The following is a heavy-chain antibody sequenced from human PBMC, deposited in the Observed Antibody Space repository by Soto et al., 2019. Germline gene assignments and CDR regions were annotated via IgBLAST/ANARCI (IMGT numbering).Heavy chain of an antibody. CDR2: IYYDGNT. CDR1: SASISSSSYY. Sequence: PSETLSLTCTVSSASISSSSYYWGWISQSPGKGLECIASIYYDGNTYYNPSLKSRVTISLDTSKNQFSLRLTSVTAADTAVFYCARSTIPARLFMFPFDSWGQGTLVTVSS. D-gene: IGHD6-6*01. V-gene: IGHV4-39*01. J-gene: IGHJ4*02. CDR3: ARSTIPARLFMFPFDS.